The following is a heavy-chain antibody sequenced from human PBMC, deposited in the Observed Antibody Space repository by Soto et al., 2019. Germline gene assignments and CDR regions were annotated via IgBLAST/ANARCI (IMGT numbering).Heavy chain of an antibody. D-gene: IGHD3-10*01. J-gene: IGHJ4*02. CDR1: GYTFTGYY. V-gene: IGHV1-2*04. CDR2: INPNSGGT. CDR3: ARDSVLTDYYGSGSIFAY. Sequence: ASVKVSCKASGYTFTGYYMHWVRQAPGQGLEWMGWINPNSGGTNYAQKFQGWVTMTRDTSISTAYMELSRLRSDDTAVYYCARDSVLTDYYGSGSIFAYWGQGTLVTVSS.